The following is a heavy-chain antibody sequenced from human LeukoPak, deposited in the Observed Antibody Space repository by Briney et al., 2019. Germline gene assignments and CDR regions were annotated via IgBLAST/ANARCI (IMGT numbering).Heavy chain of an antibody. Sequence: GGSLRLSCTASGFTFGDYAMSWIRQAPGKGLEWVGFIRSKAYGETADYAASVKGRFTISRDDSKAIAYLQMNSLKTEDTAVYHCTRDRGAYNLYDYWGQGTLVTVPS. V-gene: IGHV3-49*03. J-gene: IGHJ4*02. CDR3: TRDRGAYNLYDY. CDR2: IRSKAYGETA. CDR1: GFTFGDYA. D-gene: IGHD1-1*01.